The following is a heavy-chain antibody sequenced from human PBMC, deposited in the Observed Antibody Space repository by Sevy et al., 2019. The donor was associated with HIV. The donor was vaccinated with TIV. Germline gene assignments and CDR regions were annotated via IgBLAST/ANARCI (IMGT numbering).Heavy chain of an antibody. J-gene: IGHJ3*02. Sequence: SETLSLTCAVYGGSFSGYYWSWIRQPPGKGLEWIGEINHSGSTNYNPSLKSRVTISGDTSKNQFSLKLSSVTAADTAVYYCARHCSSNSCSQAFDIWGQGTMVTVSS. CDR3: ARHCSSNSCSQAFDI. D-gene: IGHD2-2*01. CDR2: INHSGST. V-gene: IGHV4-34*01. CDR1: GGSFSGYY.